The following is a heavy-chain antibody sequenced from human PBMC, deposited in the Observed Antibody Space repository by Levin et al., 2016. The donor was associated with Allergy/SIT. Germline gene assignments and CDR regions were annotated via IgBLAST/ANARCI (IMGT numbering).Heavy chain of an antibody. D-gene: IGHD6-19*01. CDR3: ARAVAGPGYYYYGMDV. Sequence: WIRQPPGKGLEWIGYIYYSGSTNYNPSLKSRVTISVDTSKNQFSLKLSSVTAADTAVYYCARAVAGPGYYYYGMDVWGQGTTVTVSS. V-gene: IGHV4-59*01. CDR2: IYYSGST. J-gene: IGHJ6*02.